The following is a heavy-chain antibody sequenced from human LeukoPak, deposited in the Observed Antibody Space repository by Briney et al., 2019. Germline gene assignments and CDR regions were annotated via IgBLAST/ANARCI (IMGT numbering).Heavy chain of an antibody. CDR2: ISYDGSNK. D-gene: IGHD6-13*01. CDR1: GFTFSSYG. CDR3: AKSIAAAGYFDY. J-gene: IGHJ4*02. V-gene: IGHV3-30*18. Sequence: PGGSLRLSCAASGFTFSSYGMHWVHQAPGKGLEWVAVISYDGSNKYYADSVKGRFTISRDNSKNTLYLQMNSLRAEDTAVYYCAKSIAAAGYFDYWGQGTLVTVSS.